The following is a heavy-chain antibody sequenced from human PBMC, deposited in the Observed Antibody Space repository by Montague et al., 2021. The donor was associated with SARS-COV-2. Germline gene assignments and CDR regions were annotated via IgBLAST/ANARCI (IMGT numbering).Heavy chain of an antibody. CDR1: GGSITSGSFY. V-gene: IGHV4-39*01. CDR3: ARHYRGGYYGLGSYFPDF. D-gene: IGHD3-10*01. Sequence: SETPSLTCTVSGGSITSGSFYWGWVRQPPGKGLEWIGNIYYSGTTYYNPSLKSRVTISVDTSKSQFFLKLSSVTAADTAIYYCARHYRGGYYGLGSYFPDFWGQGTLITVSS. CDR2: IYYSGTT. J-gene: IGHJ4*02.